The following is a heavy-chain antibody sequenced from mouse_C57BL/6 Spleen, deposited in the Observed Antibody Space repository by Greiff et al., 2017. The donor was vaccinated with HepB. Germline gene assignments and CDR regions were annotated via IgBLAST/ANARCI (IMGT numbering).Heavy chain of an antibody. CDR3: ARRTSYDSNYNCFDY. CDR1: GYTFTSYW. Sequence: QVQLQQPGAELVRPGSSVKLSCKASGYTFTSYWMHWVKQRPIQGLEWIGNIDPSDSETHYNQKFKDKATLTVDKSSSTAYMQLSSLTSEDSAVYYGARRTSYDSNYNCFDYWGQGTTLTVSS. J-gene: IGHJ2*01. D-gene: IGHD2-5*01. V-gene: IGHV1-52*01. CDR2: IDPSDSET.